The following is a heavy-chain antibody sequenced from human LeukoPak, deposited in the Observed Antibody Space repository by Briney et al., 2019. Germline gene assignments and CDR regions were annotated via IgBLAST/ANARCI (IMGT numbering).Heavy chain of an antibody. CDR3: ALITMVRGVIDSPFDY. CDR1: GYTFTRYY. D-gene: IGHD3-10*01. Sequence: ASVKVSCKASGYTFTRYYMHWVRQAPGQGLEWMGIINPSGGSTSYAQKFQGRVTMTRDTSTSTVYMELSSLRSEDTAVYYCALITMVRGVIDSPFDYWGQGTLVTVSS. J-gene: IGHJ4*02. CDR2: INPSGGST. V-gene: IGHV1-46*01.